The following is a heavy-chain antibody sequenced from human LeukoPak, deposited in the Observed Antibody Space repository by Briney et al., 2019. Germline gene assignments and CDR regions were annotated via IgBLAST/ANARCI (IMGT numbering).Heavy chain of an antibody. D-gene: IGHD1-7*01. Sequence: GGSLRLSCAASGFAFSSYSMNWVRQAPGKGLEWVSCISSSSSYIYYADSVKGRFTISRDNAKNSLYLQMNSLRAEDTAVYYCARAHNWKYGSFDFWGQGTLVTVSS. J-gene: IGHJ4*02. CDR2: ISSSSSYI. V-gene: IGHV3-21*01. CDR3: ARAHNWKYGSFDF. CDR1: GFAFSSYS.